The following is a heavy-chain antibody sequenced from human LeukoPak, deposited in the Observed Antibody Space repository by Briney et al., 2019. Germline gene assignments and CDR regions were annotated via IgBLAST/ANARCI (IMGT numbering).Heavy chain of an antibody. CDR1: GFTFSDHY. V-gene: IGHV3-72*01. Sequence: PGGSLRLSCAGSGFTFSDHYMDWVRQPPGKGLEWVGRVRNKANSYSTEYAASVKARFTISREDSQSSVSLQMNSLKTEDTAIYYCTSPARSSDPFDIWGPGTMVTISS. CDR3: TSPARSSDPFDI. J-gene: IGHJ3*02. CDR2: VRNKANSYST. D-gene: IGHD2-2*01.